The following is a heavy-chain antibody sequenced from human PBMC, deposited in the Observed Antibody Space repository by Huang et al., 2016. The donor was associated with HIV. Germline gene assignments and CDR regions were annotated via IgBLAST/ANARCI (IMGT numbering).Heavy chain of an antibody. D-gene: IGHD1-26*01. J-gene: IGHJ4*02. CDR1: GYSFTFTSHG. Sequence: QVQLVQSGGEVRKPGASVKVSCKASGYSFTFTSHGISGVRQARGQGLGGMGWISGNKGNTNYAQKFQGRVTLTIDTPTSTAYMELRTLRSDDTAVYYCARVMRGSWGDPADSWGQGTLVTVSS. CDR2: ISGNKGNT. CDR3: ARVMRGSWGDPADS. V-gene: IGHV1-18*04.